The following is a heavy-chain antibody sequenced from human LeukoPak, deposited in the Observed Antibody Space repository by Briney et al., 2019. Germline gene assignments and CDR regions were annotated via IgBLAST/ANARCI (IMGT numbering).Heavy chain of an antibody. J-gene: IGHJ1*01. CDR3: AKSERYYYDSGATYYEYFHH. CDR1: GFTFGTYG. D-gene: IGHD3-22*01. CDR2: ISYDGRNE. V-gene: IGHV3-30*18. Sequence: GRSLRLSCAASGFTFGTYGMHWVRRAPGKGLEWVAVISYDGRNEYYADSMKGRFTISRDNFKNTLYLEMNSLRAEDTAVYYCAKSERYYYDSGATYYEYFHHWGQGTLVTVSS.